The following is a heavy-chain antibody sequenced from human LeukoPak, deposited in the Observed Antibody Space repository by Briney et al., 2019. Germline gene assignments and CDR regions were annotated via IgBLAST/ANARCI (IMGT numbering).Heavy chain of an antibody. CDR3: ARKEGYSGYYGWFDP. Sequence: SETLSLTCTVSGYSISSGYYWGWIRQPPGKGLEWIGTIYHSGSTYYNPSLKSRVTISVDTSKNQFSLKLSSVTAADTAVYYCARKEGYSGYYGWFDPWGQGTLVTVSS. CDR2: IYHSGST. CDR1: GYSISSGYY. D-gene: IGHD5-12*01. J-gene: IGHJ5*02. V-gene: IGHV4-38-2*02.